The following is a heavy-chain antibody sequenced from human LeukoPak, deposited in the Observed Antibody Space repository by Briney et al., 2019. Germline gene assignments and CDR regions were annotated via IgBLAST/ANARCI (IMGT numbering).Heavy chain of an antibody. CDR3: ATPAATYYYDSPRPTDAFDI. Sequence: AGGSLRLSCAASGFTFSSYAMSWVRQAPGKGLEWVSAISGSGGSTYYADSVKGRFTISRDNSKNTLYLQMNSLRAEDTAVYYCATPAATYYYDSPRPTDAFDIWGQGTMVTVSS. V-gene: IGHV3-23*01. CDR2: ISGSGGST. J-gene: IGHJ3*02. D-gene: IGHD3-22*01. CDR1: GFTFSSYA.